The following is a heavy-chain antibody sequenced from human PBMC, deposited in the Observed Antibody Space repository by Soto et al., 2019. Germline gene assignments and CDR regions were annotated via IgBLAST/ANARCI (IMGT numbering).Heavy chain of an antibody. CDR1: GFTFSSFA. Sequence: EVQLLESGGGLVQPGRSLRLSCAASGFTFSSFALSWVRQAPGKGLEWVSGISGGGGNTYYTDAVKVRFTISRDNSKSTLYLQMNSLRAEDTAVYYCAKDRVGTTWSYYFDYWGQGTLVTVSS. J-gene: IGHJ4*02. CDR3: AKDRVGTTWSYYFDY. D-gene: IGHD6-13*01. CDR2: ISGGGGNT. V-gene: IGHV3-23*01.